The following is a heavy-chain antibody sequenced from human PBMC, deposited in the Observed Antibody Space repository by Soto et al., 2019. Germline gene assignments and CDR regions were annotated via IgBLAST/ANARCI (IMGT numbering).Heavy chain of an antibody. CDR2: ISWNSGSI. D-gene: IGHD2-15*01. V-gene: IGHV3-9*01. J-gene: IGHJ6*02. Sequence: LSLTCAVSGGSISSGGYSWSWIRQPPGKGLEWVSGISWNSGSIGYADSVKGRFTISRDNAKNSLYLQMNSLRAEDTALYYCAKDRVVVAATRFGYYYYGMDVWGQGTTVTVSS. CDR1: GGSISSGGYS. CDR3: AKDRVVVAATRFGYYYYGMDV.